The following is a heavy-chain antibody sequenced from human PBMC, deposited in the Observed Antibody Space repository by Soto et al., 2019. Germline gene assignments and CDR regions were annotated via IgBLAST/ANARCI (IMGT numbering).Heavy chain of an antibody. CDR1: GYTFTSYY. CDR3: ARQARYCTNGVCSAYGMDV. Sequence: QVQLVQSGAEVKKSGASVKVSCKASGYTFTSYYMHWVRQAPGQGLEWMGIINPSGGSTSYAQKFQGRVTVTRDTSTSTVYMELSSLRSEDTAVYYCARQARYCTNGVCSAYGMDVWGQGTKVTVSS. V-gene: IGHV1-46*01. D-gene: IGHD2-8*01. CDR2: INPSGGST. J-gene: IGHJ6*02.